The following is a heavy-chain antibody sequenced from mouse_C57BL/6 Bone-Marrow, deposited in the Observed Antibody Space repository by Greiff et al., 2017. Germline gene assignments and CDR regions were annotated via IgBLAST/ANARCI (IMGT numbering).Heavy chain of an antibody. CDR2: ISSGSSTI. V-gene: IGHV5-17*01. CDR1: GFTFSDYG. J-gene: IGHJ4*01. CDR3: ARRSNYDSMDY. D-gene: IGHD2-5*01. Sequence: VESGGGLVKPGGSLKLSCAASGFTFSDYGTHWVRQAPEKGLEWVAYISSGSSTIYYADTVKGRFTISRDNAKNTLFLQMTSLRSEDTAMYYCARRSNYDSMDYWGQGTSVTVSS.